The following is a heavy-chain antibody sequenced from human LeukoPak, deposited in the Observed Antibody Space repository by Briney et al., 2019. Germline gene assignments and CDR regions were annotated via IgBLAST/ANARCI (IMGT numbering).Heavy chain of an antibody. CDR2: ISSSGSTI. CDR3: ARPLVRGVLGYMDV. V-gene: IGHV3-48*04. CDR1: GFTFSSYW. Sequence: GGSLRLSCAASGFTFSSYWMHWVRQAPGKGLEWVSYISSSGSTIYYADSVKGRFTISRDNAKNSLYLQMNSLRAEDTAVYYCARPLVRGVLGYMDVWGKGTTVTISS. D-gene: IGHD3-10*01. J-gene: IGHJ6*03.